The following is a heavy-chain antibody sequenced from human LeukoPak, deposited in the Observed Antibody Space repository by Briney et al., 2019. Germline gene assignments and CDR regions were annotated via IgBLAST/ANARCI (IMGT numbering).Heavy chain of an antibody. CDR3: ARAIYSNCGGDCLRAFDI. CDR1: GYTFTGYY. V-gene: IGHV1-2*02. Sequence: GASVKVSCKASGYTFTGYYMHWVRQAPGQGLEWMGWINPNSGGTNYAQKFQGRVTMTRDTSISTAYMELSRLRAEDTAVYYCARAIYSNCGGDCLRAFDIWGQGTMVTASS. J-gene: IGHJ3*02. D-gene: IGHD2-21*02. CDR2: INPNSGGT.